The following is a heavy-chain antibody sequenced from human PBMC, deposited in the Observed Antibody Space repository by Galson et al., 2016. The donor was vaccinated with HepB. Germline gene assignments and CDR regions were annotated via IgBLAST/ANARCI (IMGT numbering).Heavy chain of an antibody. D-gene: IGHD6-13*01. Sequence: ETLSLPCAVYGGSFSGYYWSWIRQPPGMGLEWIGEINHSGITNYNPSLKSRVTIPVDTSKNQFSLKLSSVTAADTALCYCARYLSRYSSSWFLVPGRNYFDYWGQGTLVTVSS. J-gene: IGHJ4*02. V-gene: IGHV4-34*01. CDR1: GGSFSGYY. CDR3: ARYLSRYSSSWFLVPGRNYFDY. CDR2: INHSGIT.